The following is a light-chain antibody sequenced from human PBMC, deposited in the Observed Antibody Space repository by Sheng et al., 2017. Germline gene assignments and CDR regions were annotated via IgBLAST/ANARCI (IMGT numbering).Light chain of an antibody. CDR3: QVWDSSSDQEVG. CDR2: DDT. Sequence: SYVLTQPPSVSVAPGKTARITCGGNNIGIKRVHWYQQKPGQAPVLVVYDDTDRPSGIPERFSGSNSGNTATLTISRVEVGDEADYYCQVWDSSSDQEVGFGGGTKLTVL. CDR1: NIGIKR. V-gene: IGLV3-21*03. J-gene: IGLJ2*01.